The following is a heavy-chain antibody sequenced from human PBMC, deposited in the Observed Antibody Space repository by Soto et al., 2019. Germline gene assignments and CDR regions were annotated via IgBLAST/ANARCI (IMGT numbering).Heavy chain of an antibody. CDR2: ITSGSSYL. Sequence: EVQLVESGGGLVKPGGSLRLSCAASGFTLSDYSINGVRQAPGKGLDWVSSITSGSSYLYYADSMKGRFTVSRDNAKNSVYMQMNSLRAEDTAVYYCARAPWNYDSSGYFAGMDVWGQVTKVTVYS. V-gene: IGHV3-21*01. D-gene: IGHD3-22*01. CDR3: ARAPWNYDSSGYFAGMDV. CDR1: GFTLSDYS. J-gene: IGHJ6*02.